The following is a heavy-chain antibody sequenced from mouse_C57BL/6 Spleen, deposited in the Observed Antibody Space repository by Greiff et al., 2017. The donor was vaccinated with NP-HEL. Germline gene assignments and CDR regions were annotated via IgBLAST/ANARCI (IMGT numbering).Heavy chain of an antibody. V-gene: IGHV5-17*01. CDR2: ISSGSSTI. CDR1: GFTFSDYG. J-gene: IGHJ2*01. Sequence: EVHLVESGGGLVKPGGSLKLSCAASGFTFSDYGMHWVRQAPEKGLEWVAYISSGSSTIYYADTVKGRFTISRDNAKNTLFLQMTSLRSEDTAMYYCATDFFDYWAQGTTLTVSS. CDR3: ATDFFDY.